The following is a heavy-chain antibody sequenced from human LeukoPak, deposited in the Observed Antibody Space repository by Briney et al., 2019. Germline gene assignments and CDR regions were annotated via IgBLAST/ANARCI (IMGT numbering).Heavy chain of an antibody. CDR1: GYTFTGHY. Sequence: ASVKVSCKASGYTFTGHYMHWVRQAPGQGLECMGWINPNSGGTNYAQKFQGWVTMTRDTSISTAYMELSRLRSDNTAVYYCARESAGGLDYWGQGTLVTVSS. D-gene: IGHD3-16*01. CDR2: INPNSGGT. CDR3: ARESAGGLDY. V-gene: IGHV1-2*04. J-gene: IGHJ4*02.